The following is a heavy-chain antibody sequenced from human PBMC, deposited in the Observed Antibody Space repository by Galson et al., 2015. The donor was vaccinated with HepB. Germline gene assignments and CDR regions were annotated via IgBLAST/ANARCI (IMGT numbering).Heavy chain of an antibody. Sequence: SLRLSCAASGFIFSNYSMHWVRQAPGKGLEWVGVVSSDGGNKFYADSVKSVRGRFSISRDNSKKTMYLQMNSLRAEDTGVYYCVRESQSRSWSLDYWGQGALVTVSS. V-gene: IGHV3-30-3*01. CDR1: GFIFSNYS. CDR3: VRESQSRSWSLDY. J-gene: IGHJ4*02. CDR2: VSSDGGNK. D-gene: IGHD6-13*01.